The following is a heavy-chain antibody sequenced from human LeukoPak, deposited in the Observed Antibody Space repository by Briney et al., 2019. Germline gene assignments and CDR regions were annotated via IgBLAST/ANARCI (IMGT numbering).Heavy chain of an antibody. CDR2: IKSDGTDK. Sequence: GGSLRPSCAASGFTFSNYYMHWVRQAPGKGLEWVAYIKSDGTDKNYADSVKGRFTISRDNSKNTLYLQMNSLSAEDTAVYYCARDRYYYDSSGYYPVDYWGQGTLVTVSS. CDR3: ARDRYYYDSSGYYPVDY. D-gene: IGHD3-22*01. V-gene: IGHV3-30*19. J-gene: IGHJ4*02. CDR1: GFTFSNYY.